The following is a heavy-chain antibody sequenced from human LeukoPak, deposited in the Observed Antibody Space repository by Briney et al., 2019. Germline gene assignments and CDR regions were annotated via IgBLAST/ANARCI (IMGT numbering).Heavy chain of an antibody. Sequence: SETLSLTCTVSGGSISSYYWSWIRQPAGKGLEWIGRIYTSGSTNYNPSLKSRVTMSVDTSKNQFSLKLSSVTAADTAVYYCARDLGGYGSGSCYRFVETWGQGTLVTVSS. CDR3: ARDLGGYGSGSCYRFVET. CDR2: IYTSGST. J-gene: IGHJ5*02. V-gene: IGHV4-4*07. CDR1: GGSISSYY. D-gene: IGHD3-10*01.